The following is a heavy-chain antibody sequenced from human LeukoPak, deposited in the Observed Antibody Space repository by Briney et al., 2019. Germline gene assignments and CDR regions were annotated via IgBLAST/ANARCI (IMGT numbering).Heavy chain of an antibody. CDR2: IIPILGIA. D-gene: IGHD6-19*01. Sequence: SVKVSCKASGGTFSSYAISWVRQAPGQGLEWMGRIIPILGIANYARKFQGRVTITADKSTSTAYMELSSLRSEDTAVYYCARGVAGMNGIVVWFDPWGQGTLVTVSS. J-gene: IGHJ5*02. CDR3: ARGVAGMNGIVVWFDP. V-gene: IGHV1-69*04. CDR1: GGTFSSYA.